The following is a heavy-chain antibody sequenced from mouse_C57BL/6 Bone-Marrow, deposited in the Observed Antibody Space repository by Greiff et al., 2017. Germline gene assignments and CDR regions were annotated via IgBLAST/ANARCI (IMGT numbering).Heavy chain of an antibody. J-gene: IGHJ2*01. Sequence: QVQLQQSGAELVKPGASVKMSCKASGYTFTSYWITWVKQRPGQGLEWIGDIYPGSGSTNYNEKFKSKATLTVDTSSSTAYMQLSSLTSADSAVYYCARGDGYDGDYWGQGTTLTVSS. CDR1: GYTFTSYW. D-gene: IGHD2-2*01. CDR2: IYPGSGST. V-gene: IGHV1-55*01. CDR3: ARGDGYDGDY.